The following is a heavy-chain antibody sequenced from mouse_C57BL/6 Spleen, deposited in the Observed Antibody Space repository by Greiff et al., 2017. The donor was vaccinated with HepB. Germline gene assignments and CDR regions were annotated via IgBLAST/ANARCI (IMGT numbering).Heavy chain of an antibody. CDR2: IDPSDSYT. V-gene: IGHV1-59*01. CDR1: GYTFTSYW. Sequence: QVQLQQPGAELVRPGTSVKLSCKASGYTFTSYWMHWVKQRPGQGLEWIGVIDPSDSYTNYNQKFKGKATLTVDTSSSTAYMQLSSLTSEDSAVYYCARATTRGGAMDYWGQGTSVTVSS. CDR3: ARATTRGGAMDY. D-gene: IGHD1-1*01. J-gene: IGHJ4*01.